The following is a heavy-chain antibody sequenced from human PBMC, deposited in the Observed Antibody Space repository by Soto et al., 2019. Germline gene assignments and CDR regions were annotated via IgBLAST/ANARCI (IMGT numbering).Heavy chain of an antibody. Sequence: EVQVVESGGGLVQPGGSLRLSCAASGFTVSSDYMSWVRQAPGKGLEWVSVIYSGGSTYYADSVKGRFTICRDNSKNMLYLQMNSLRAEDTAVYYCARDPGDRNGMSVWGQGTTVTVSS. V-gene: IGHV3-66*01. CDR2: IYSGGST. CDR1: GFTVSSDY. CDR3: ARDPGDRNGMSV. J-gene: IGHJ6*02. D-gene: IGHD1-26*01.